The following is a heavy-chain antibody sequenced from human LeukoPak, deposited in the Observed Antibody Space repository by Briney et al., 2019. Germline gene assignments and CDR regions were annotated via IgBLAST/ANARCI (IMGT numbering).Heavy chain of an antibody. V-gene: IGHV3-23*01. CDR1: GFTFISYA. CDR3: AKSPMRGDVNYY. Sequence: GGSLRLSCAASGFTFISYAMSSVRQTPGKGLELVSSISGRGDSTSYADSVEGRVTMSRHNHNNTLYLQMNSLRADDTAVYYCAKSPMRGDVNYYWGQGNLGTVSS. CDR2: ISGRGDST. D-gene: IGHD3-16*01. J-gene: IGHJ4*02.